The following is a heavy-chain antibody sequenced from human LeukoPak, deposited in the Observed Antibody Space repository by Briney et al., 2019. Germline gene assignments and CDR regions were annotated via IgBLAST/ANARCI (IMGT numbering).Heavy chain of an antibody. CDR3: AKRAQTTVRSPQGDYYYYYMDV. CDR2: IRYDGSNK. CDR1: GFTFSSYG. V-gene: IGHV3-30*02. J-gene: IGHJ6*03. Sequence: PGGSLRLSCAASGFTFSSYGMHWVRQAPGKGLEWVAFIRYDGSNKYYADSVMGRFTISRDNSKNTLYLQMNSLRAEDTAVYYCAKRAQTTVRSPQGDYYYYYMDVWGKGTTVTVSS. D-gene: IGHD4-11*01.